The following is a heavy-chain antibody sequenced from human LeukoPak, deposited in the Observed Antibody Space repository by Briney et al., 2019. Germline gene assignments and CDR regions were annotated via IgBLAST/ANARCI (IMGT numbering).Heavy chain of an antibody. D-gene: IGHD1-26*01. CDR2: ISHRGTT. J-gene: IGHJ4*02. CDR3: ARSWAGMYYPFYYFDY. CDR1: GDSFSGYY. Sequence: SETLSLTCAVYGDSFSGYYWSWIRQPPGKGLEWIAEISHRGTTHYNPSLMSRVNISADTSKNHFSLNLDSVTAADTAVYYCARSWAGMYYPFYYFDYWGQGALVTVSP. V-gene: IGHV4-34*01.